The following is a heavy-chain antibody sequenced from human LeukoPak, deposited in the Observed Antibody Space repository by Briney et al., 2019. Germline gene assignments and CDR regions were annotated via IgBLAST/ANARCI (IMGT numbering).Heavy chain of an antibody. D-gene: IGHD3-10*01. CDR2: IYYSGST. V-gene: IGHV4-30-4*01. Sequence: SETLSLTCTVSGGSISSGDYYWSWSRQPPGKGLEWIGYIYYSGSTYYNPSLKSRVTISVDSSKNQLSLNLSSVTAADTAVYYCASYYYGFEYWGQGTLVTVSS. CDR3: ASYYYGFEY. J-gene: IGHJ4*02. CDR1: GGSISSGDYY.